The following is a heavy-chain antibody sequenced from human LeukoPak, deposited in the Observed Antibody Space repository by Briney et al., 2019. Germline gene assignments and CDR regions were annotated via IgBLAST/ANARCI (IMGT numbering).Heavy chain of an antibody. CDR1: GGSISSFY. D-gene: IGHD1-26*01. V-gene: IGHV4-59*12. J-gene: IGHJ4*02. CDR2: IYYSGST. CDR3: ARANSGTYSSPWDY. Sequence: SETLSLTCTVSGGSISSFYWNWIRQSPGKGLEWIGCIYYSGSTNYNPSLKSRVSISIDTSKNQFSLKLSSVAAADTAVYYCARANSGTYSSPWDYWGQGTLVNVSS.